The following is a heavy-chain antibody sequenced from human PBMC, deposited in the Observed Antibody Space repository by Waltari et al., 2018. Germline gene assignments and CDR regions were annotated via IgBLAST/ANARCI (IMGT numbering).Heavy chain of an antibody. Sequence: QVQLQESGPGLVKPSETLSLPCTVSGGSISSYYWSWIRQPPGKGLEWIGYIYTSGSTNYNPSLKSRVTISVDTSKNQFSLKLSSVTAADTAVYYCARGSWTPPDYWGQGTLVTVSS. CDR1: GGSISSYY. D-gene: IGHD3-3*01. CDR2: IYTSGST. J-gene: IGHJ4*02. CDR3: ARGSWTPPDY. V-gene: IGHV4-4*09.